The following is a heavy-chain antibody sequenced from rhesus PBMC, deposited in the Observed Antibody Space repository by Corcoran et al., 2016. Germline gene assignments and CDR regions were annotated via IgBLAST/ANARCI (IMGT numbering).Heavy chain of an antibody. CDR3: ARGAWRQLSY. D-gene: IGHD6-25*01. V-gene: IGHV2-174*01. CDR2: IYWDDDK. CDR1: GFSLTTSGMG. Sequence: QVTLKESGPALVKPTQTLTLTCTFSGFSLTTSGMGVGWIRQPPGKALEWLALIYWDDDKPYSTSLKSRLTISKDTSKNQVVLTMTNMDPVDTATYYCARGAWRQLSYWGQGGLVTVSS. J-gene: IGHJ4*01.